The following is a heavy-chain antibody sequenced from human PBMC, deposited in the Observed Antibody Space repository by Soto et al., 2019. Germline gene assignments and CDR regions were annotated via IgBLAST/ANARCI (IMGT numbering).Heavy chain of an antibody. CDR1: GGTFSSYA. D-gene: IGHD5-18*01. J-gene: IGHJ5*02. Sequence: QVQLVQSGAEVKKPGSSVKVSCKASGGTFSSYAISWVRQAPGQGLEWMGGIIPIFGTANYAQKFQGRVTITADESTSTADMELSSLRSEDTAVYYCARTVDTAIRRWFDPWGQGTLVTVSS. V-gene: IGHV1-69*01. CDR2: IIPIFGTA. CDR3: ARTVDTAIRRWFDP.